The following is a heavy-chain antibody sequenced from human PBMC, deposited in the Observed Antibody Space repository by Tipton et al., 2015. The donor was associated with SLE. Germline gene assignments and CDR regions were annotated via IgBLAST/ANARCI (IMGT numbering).Heavy chain of an antibody. CDR2: IKSNTAGGTT. D-gene: IGHD3-10*01. CDR3: TTGLGGNNF. Sequence: WIRQVPGKGLEWVGRIKSNTAGGTTSYAAPVKGRFTISRDDSKNTLYMQMNSLKTEDTAVYYCTTGLGGNNFWGRGTLVTVSS. J-gene: IGHJ4*02. V-gene: IGHV3-15*06.